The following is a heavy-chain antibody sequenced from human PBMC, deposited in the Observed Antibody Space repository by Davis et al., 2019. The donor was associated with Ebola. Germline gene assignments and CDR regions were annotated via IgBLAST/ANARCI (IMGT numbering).Heavy chain of an antibody. CDR1: GGSFSTYY. CDR2: IYYSGTT. J-gene: IGHJ4*02. V-gene: IGHV4-59*01. CDR3: ARGSQWLGPDY. Sequence: MPGGSLRLSCTVSGGSFSTYYWSWVRQPPGKGLEWVGYIYYSGTTHYNPSLRGRVTISVDTSKKHFSLKLGSVTAADTAVYYCARGSQWLGPDYWGQGTLVTVS. D-gene: IGHD6-19*01.